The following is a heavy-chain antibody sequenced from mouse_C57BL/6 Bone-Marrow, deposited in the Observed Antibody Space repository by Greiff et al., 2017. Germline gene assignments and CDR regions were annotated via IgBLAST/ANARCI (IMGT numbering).Heavy chain of an antibody. D-gene: IGHD1-1*01. CDR2: IYPGSGST. Sequence: VQLQQPGAELVKPGASVKMSCKASGYTFTSYWITWVKQRPGQGLEWIGDIYPGSGSTNYNGKFKSKATLTVDTSSSPAYMQLSSLTSEDSAVYYGARDYYGPGYYFDYWGQGTTLTVSA. CDR1: GYTFTSYW. CDR3: ARDYYGPGYYFDY. J-gene: IGHJ2*01. V-gene: IGHV1-55*01.